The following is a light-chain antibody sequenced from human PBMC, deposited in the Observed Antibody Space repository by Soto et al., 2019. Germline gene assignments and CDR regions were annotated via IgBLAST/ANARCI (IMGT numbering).Light chain of an antibody. CDR2: DVN. CDR1: ASDIGGYTF. J-gene: IGLJ1*01. V-gene: IGLV2-8*01. CDR3: SAHGGTNPYV. Sequence: LTQPPSASGSPGQSVAISCTGTASDIGGYTFVSWYQQHPGKAPKLLIYDVNKRPSGVPDRFSGSKSGNTASLTVSGLQAEDEADYYCSAHGGTNPYVFGTGTKLTVL.